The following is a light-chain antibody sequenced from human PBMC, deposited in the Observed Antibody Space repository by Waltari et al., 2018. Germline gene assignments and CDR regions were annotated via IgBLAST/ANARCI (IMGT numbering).Light chain of an antibody. V-gene: IGKV3-20*01. CDR3: QQHGSSPLT. Sequence: EIVLTQSPGTLSLSTGERATPYCRASQSVSSYYLAWYQERPGQAPRLLIYGASSSATGITDRFSGSVSGTDFTLTISRLEPEDFAVYYCQQHGSSPLTFGGGTKVEIK. J-gene: IGKJ4*01. CDR1: QSVSSYY. CDR2: GAS.